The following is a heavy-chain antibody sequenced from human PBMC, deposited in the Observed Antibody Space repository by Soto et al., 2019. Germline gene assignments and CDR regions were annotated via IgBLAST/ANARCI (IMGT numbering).Heavy chain of an antibody. CDR2: IKQDGSEK. CDR3: ARDRVAYNWNLFFDY. V-gene: IGHV3-7*01. CDR1: GFTFSSYW. D-gene: IGHD1-7*01. J-gene: IGHJ4*02. Sequence: PGGSLRLSCAASGFTFSSYWMSWVRQAPGKGLEWVANIKQDGSEKYYVDSVKGRFTISRDNAKNSLYLQMNSLRAEDTAVYYCARDRVAYNWNLFFDYWGQGTLVTVSS.